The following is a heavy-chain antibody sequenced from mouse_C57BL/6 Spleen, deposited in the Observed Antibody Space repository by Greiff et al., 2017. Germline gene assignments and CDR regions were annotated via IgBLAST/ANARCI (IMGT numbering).Heavy chain of an antibody. CDR1: GFTFSDYG. J-gene: IGHJ1*03. CDR2: ISSGSSNN. V-gene: IGHV5-17*01. Sequence: EVKLVESGGGLVKPGGSLKLSCAASGFTFSDYGMHWVRQAPGKGLEWVAYISSGSSNNYYADTVKGRFTLSKDNTKNTLFLQMTSLRSEDTAMYYCARRRLYWYFGGWGTGTTVTVAS. D-gene: IGHD3-2*02. CDR3: ARRRLYWYFGG.